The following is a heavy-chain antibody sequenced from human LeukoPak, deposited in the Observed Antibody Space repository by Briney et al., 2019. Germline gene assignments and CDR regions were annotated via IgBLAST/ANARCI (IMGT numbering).Heavy chain of an antibody. V-gene: IGHV3-66*01. CDR1: GFTVSSND. CDR3: VRDLPYYYDSSGYYGYFDP. Sequence: GGSLRLSCAASGFTVSSNDMSWVRQAPGKGLEWVSVIYSGGSTYYADSVRGRFTISRDNAKNTLYLQMNSLRAEDTAVYYCVRDLPYYYDSSGYYGYFDPWGRGTLVTVSS. CDR2: IYSGGST. D-gene: IGHD3-22*01. J-gene: IGHJ2*01.